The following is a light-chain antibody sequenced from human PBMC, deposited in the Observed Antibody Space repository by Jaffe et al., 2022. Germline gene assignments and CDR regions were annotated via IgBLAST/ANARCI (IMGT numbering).Light chain of an antibody. J-gene: IGKJ2*01. V-gene: IGKV3-20*01. CDR3: QQYDRSPPGYT. CDR2: DTS. CDR1: QSVSSAS. Sequence: EIVLTQSPDTLSLSPGERATLSCRASQSVSSASLVWYQQKPGQAPRLVIFDTSRRATGIPDRFGGSGSGTDFTLTISRLEPEDFAVYYCQQYDRSPPGYTFGQGTKLEIK.